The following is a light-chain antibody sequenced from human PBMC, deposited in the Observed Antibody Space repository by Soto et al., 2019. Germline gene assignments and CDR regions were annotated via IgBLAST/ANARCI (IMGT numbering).Light chain of an antibody. J-gene: IGLJ2*01. V-gene: IGLV2-14*03. CDR1: NNDIGTYNY. CDR3: SSYTTRSTLV. CDR2: GVS. Sequence: QSVLTQPASVSGSPGQSITISCTGTNNDIGTYNYVSWYQQHPGKAPKLMIYGVSDRPSGVSQRFSGSKSGNTASLTISGLQAEDEADYYCSSYTTRSTLVFGGGTKVTVL.